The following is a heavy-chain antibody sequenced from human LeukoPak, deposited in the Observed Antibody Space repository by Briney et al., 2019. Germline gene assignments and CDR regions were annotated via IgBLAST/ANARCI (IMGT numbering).Heavy chain of an antibody. CDR1: GFTFDDYA. Sequence: GRSLRLSCAASGFTFDDYAMHWVRQAPGKGLEWVSGISWNSGSIGYADSVKGRFTISRDNAKNSLYLQMNSLRAEDTAVYYCARAEYYYGSGSSWGQGTLVTVSS. V-gene: IGHV3-9*01. D-gene: IGHD3-10*01. J-gene: IGHJ5*02. CDR3: ARAEYYYGSGSS. CDR2: ISWNSGSI.